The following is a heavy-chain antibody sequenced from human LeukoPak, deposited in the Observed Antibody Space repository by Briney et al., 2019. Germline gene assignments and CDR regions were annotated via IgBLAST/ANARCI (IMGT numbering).Heavy chain of an antibody. D-gene: IGHD2-15*01. CDR2: ISGSGGST. Sequence: GACLRLSCAASGFTFSSYAMSWVRQAPGKGLEWVSAISGSGGSTYYADSVKGRFTISRDNSKNTLYLQMNSLRAEDTAVYYCAKGASRYCSGGSCYSLFWGQGTLVTVSS. CDR3: AKGASRYCSGGSCYSLF. CDR1: GFTFSSYA. J-gene: IGHJ4*02. V-gene: IGHV3-23*01.